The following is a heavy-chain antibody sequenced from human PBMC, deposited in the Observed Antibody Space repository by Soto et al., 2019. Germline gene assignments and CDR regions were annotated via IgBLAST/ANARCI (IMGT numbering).Heavy chain of an antibody. CDR2: PYDVDGS. V-gene: IGHV3-53*01. CDR3: ASWHEREHAFDV. CDR1: GLTISGKKY. D-gene: IGHD1-1*01. Sequence: DVQLVESGGGLIHPGETLRLSCAAFGLTISGKKYVAWVRQAPGKALEWVSAPYDVDGSFYADSVTGRFTTSSDSSKTTVYLQMNDLRPDDTAVYYCASWHEREHAFDVWGQGTTVTISS. J-gene: IGHJ3*01.